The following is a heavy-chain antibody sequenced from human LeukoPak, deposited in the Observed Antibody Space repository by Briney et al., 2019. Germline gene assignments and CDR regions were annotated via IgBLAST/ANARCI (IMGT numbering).Heavy chain of an antibody. D-gene: IGHD3-3*01. CDR2: ISSSSSYI. Sequence: GGSLRLSCAASGFTFSSYSMNWVRQAPGKGLEWVSSISSSSSYIYYADSVKGRFTISRDNAKNSLYLQMNSLRAEDTAVYYCASIRYYDFGGGQAINYYMDVWGKGTTVTVSS. J-gene: IGHJ6*03. CDR3: ASIRYYDFGGGQAINYYMDV. CDR1: GFTFSSYS. V-gene: IGHV3-21*01.